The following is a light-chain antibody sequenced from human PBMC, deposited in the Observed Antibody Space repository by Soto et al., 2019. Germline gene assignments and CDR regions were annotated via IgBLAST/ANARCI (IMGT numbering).Light chain of an antibody. CDR3: QQCYSTPPS. CDR2: AAS. J-gene: IGKJ2*01. CDR1: QSISSY. V-gene: IGKV1-39*01. Sequence: DIQMTQSPSSLSASVGDRVTITCRASQSISSYLNWYQQKPGKAPKLLIYAASSLQSGVPSRFSGSGSATDFTRTISSLQPEDFATDYCQQCYSTPPSFGQGTKLEIK.